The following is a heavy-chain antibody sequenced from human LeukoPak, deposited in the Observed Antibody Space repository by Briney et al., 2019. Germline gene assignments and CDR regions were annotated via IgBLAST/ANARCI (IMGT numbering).Heavy chain of an antibody. CDR2: IIPILGIA. D-gene: IGHD2-15*01. J-gene: IGHJ4*02. Sequence: GSSVKVSCKXSGGTFSSYTISWVRQAPGQGLEWMGRIIPILGIADYAQKFQGRVTITADKSTSTAYMELSSLRSEDTAVYYCARDPRGSGSDYWGQGTLVTVSS. CDR1: GGTFSSYT. V-gene: IGHV1-69*04. CDR3: ARDPRGSGSDY.